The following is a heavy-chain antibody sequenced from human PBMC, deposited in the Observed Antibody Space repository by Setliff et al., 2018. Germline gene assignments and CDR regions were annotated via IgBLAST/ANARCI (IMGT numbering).Heavy chain of an antibody. V-gene: IGHV4-34*01. CDR2: INHYGST. CDR1: DGSFSDYY. J-gene: IGHJ3*02. CDR3: ARRWNFGPYGSGIHDGFDM. D-gene: IGHD3-10*01. Sequence: NPSETLSLTCAVFDGSFSDYYWNWIRQPPGKGLEWIGEINHYGSTKYKSSLRSRVTISVDTSKNQFSLNLNSVTAADTAVYYCARRWNFGPYGSGIHDGFDMWGQGTMVTVSS.